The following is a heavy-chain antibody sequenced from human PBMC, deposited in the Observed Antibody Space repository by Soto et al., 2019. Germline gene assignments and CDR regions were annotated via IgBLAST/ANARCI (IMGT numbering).Heavy chain of an antibody. CDR2: IIPILGIA. D-gene: IGHD6-13*01. CDR3: ARDLEQQRARDY. CDR1: GGTFSSYT. J-gene: IGHJ4*02. Sequence: QVQLVQSGAEVKKPGSSVKVSCKASGGTFSSYTISWVRQAPGQGLEWMGRIIPILGIANYAQKFQGRVTITADKCTSTAYMELSSLRSEDAAVYYCARDLEQQRARDYWGQGTLVTVSS. V-gene: IGHV1-69*08.